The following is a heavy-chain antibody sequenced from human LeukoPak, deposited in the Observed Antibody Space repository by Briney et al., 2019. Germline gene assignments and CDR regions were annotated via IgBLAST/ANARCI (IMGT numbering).Heavy chain of an antibody. V-gene: IGHV1-8*01. CDR1: GYTFTSYD. J-gene: IGHJ6*02. CDR2: MNPNSGNT. CDR3: ARGHYDFWSGYSPYYYYGMDV. D-gene: IGHD3-3*01. Sequence: ASVKVFCKASGYTFTSYDINWVRQATGQGLEGRGWMNPNSGNTGYAQKFQGRVTMTRNTSISTAYMELSSLRSEDTAVYYCARGHYDFWSGYSPYYYYGMDVWGQGTTVTVSS.